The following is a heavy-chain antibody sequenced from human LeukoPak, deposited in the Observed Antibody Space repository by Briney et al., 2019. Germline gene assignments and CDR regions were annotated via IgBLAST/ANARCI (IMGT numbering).Heavy chain of an antibody. CDR3: AGRGGDTGDY. V-gene: IGHV3-64*01. Sequence: GGSLRLSCAASGFTFSSYAMHWVRQAPGKGLEYVSAISSNGGSTYYANSVKGRFTISRDNSKNTLYLQMGSLRAEDMAVYYCAGRGGDTGDYWGQGTLVTVSS. CDR2: ISSNGGST. J-gene: IGHJ4*02. CDR1: GFTFSSYA. D-gene: IGHD3-10*01.